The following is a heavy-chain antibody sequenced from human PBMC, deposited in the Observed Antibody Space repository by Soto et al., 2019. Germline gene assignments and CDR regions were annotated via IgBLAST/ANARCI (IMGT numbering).Heavy chain of an antibody. D-gene: IGHD3-22*01. CDR1: GYTFSSYY. CDR2: LSPSGGSA. J-gene: IGHJ4*02. V-gene: IGHV1-46*01. CDR3: ATEYYDSSGYYRPYEY. Sequence: APVKVSCKASGYTFSSYYIHSVRKAPGPWLRWMRILSPSGGSASYAQKFRGRVKKTRETSTSTVYMELSSMRSEDTAVDYCATEYYDSSGYYRPYEYWGQGSLVTVYS.